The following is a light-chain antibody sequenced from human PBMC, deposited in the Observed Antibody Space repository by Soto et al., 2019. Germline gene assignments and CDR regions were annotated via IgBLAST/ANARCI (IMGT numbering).Light chain of an antibody. V-gene: IGKV3-20*01. CDR3: QQYGSSAWT. J-gene: IGKJ1*01. Sequence: VLTQSPGTLSLSPGERATLSCRSSQSVSSSYLAWYQQKPGQAPRLLIYGASSRATGIPDRFSGSGSGTDFTLTISRLEPEDFAVYYCQQYGSSAWTFGQGTKVDIK. CDR2: GAS. CDR1: QSVSSSY.